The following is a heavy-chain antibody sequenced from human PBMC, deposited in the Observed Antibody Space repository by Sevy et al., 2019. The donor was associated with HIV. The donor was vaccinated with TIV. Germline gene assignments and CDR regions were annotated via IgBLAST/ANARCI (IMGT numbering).Heavy chain of an antibody. D-gene: IGHD3-22*01. CDR1: GYTFTSYD. CDR2: MNPNTGNT. V-gene: IGHV1-8*01. J-gene: IGHJ5*02. Sequence: ASVKVSCKASGYTFTSYDINWVRQASGQGLEWMGWMNPNTGNTGYAQKFQGRVTMTRNTSISTAYMELSSQRSEDTAVYYCARHRDYYDSSGYGTFDPWGQGTLVTVSS. CDR3: ARHRDYYDSSGYGTFDP.